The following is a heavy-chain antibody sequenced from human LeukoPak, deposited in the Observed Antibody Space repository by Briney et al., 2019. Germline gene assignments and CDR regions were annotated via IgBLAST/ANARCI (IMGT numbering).Heavy chain of an antibody. V-gene: IGHV3-21*01. J-gene: IGHJ3*02. D-gene: IGHD2-15*01. CDR1: GFTFSTYS. CDR3: ARRKYDCSGGSCYGFPFDI. CDR2: ISSDSFYI. Sequence: GSLRLSCAASGFTFSTYSMIWVRQTPGKGLEWVSAISSDSFYIYFADSVRGRFTISRDNAKNSLYLQMNSLRAEDTAVYYCARRKYDCSGGSCYGFPFDIWGQGTMVTVSS.